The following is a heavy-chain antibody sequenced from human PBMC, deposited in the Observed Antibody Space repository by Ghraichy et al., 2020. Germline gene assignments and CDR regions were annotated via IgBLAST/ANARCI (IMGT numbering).Heavy chain of an antibody. Sequence: GGSLRLSCAASGFTFSSYGMSWVRQAPGKGLEWVANINRDGSEKYYVDSVKGRFTISRDNAKNSLYLQMNSLRAEDTAVYYCARGKEVRWAASGNNSGQGRLVTVS. CDR3: ARGKEVRWAASGNN. J-gene: IGHJ4*02. V-gene: IGHV3-7*01. D-gene: IGHD6-13*01. CDR2: INRDGSEK. CDR1: GFTFSSYG.